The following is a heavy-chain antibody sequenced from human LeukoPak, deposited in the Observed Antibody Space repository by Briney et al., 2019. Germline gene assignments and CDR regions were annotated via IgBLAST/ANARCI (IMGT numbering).Heavy chain of an antibody. V-gene: IGHV4-59*01. CDR2: IYYSGST. D-gene: IGHD1-26*01. CDR1: GGSISSYY. CDR3: ARHHRLVGAIPLTYYFDY. J-gene: IGHJ4*02. Sequence: SETLSLTCTVSGGSISSYYWSWIRQPPGKGLEWIGYIYYSGSTNYNPSLKSRVTISVDTSKNQFSLKLSSVTAADTAVYYCARHHRLVGAIPLTYYFDYWGQGTLVTVSS.